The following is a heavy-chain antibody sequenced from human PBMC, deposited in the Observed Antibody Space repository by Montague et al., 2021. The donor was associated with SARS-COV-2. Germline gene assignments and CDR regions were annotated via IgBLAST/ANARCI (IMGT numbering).Heavy chain of an antibody. CDR3: ARAAGYNWNYGYNWFDP. Sequence: SETLSLTCTVSGGSISSYYWSWIRQPPGKGLEWIGYIYYSGSTNXNPSLKSRVTISVDTSKNQFSLKLSSMTAADTAVYYCARAAGYNWNYGYNWFDPWGQGTLVTVSS. V-gene: IGHV4-59*01. J-gene: IGHJ5*02. D-gene: IGHD1-7*01. CDR1: GGSISSYY. CDR2: IYYSGST.